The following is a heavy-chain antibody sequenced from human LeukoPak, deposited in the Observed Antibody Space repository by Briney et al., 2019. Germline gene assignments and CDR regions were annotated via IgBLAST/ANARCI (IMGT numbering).Heavy chain of an antibody. CDR2: IKQDGSEK. D-gene: IGHD5-18*01. J-gene: IGHJ6*02. CDR1: GFTFSDYW. Sequence: GGSLRLSCAASGFTFSDYWMSWVRQAPGKGLEWVANIKQDGSEKYYVESVEGRFSISRDNAKNSLFLQMNSLRADDTAMYYCARRLMDTAMAYYYYYALDVWGPGTTVTVSS. CDR3: ARRLMDTAMAYYYYYALDV. V-gene: IGHV3-7*01.